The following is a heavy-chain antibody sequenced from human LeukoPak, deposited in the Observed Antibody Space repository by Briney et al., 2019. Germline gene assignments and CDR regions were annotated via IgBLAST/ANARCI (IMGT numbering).Heavy chain of an antibody. CDR1: GFTFSRDS. V-gene: IGHV3-48*01. CDR3: VRDNPRCCGVVPANIDDY. D-gene: IGHD2-15*01. CDR2: ISYDSAIT. Sequence: GGSLRLSCAASGFTFSRDSMNWVRQAPGKGLEWISYISYDSAITYYADSVRGRLTISRDNAKNSLYLQMHSLRAEDTAVYYCVRDNPRCCGVVPANIDDYWGQGTLVTVSS. J-gene: IGHJ4*02.